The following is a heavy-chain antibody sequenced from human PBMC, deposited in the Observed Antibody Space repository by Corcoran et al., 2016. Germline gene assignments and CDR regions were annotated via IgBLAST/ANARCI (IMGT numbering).Heavy chain of an antibody. CDR1: GYSFTSYW. D-gene: IGHD1-26*01. CDR2: IYPGDSDT. Sequence: EVQLVQSGAEVKKPGESLKISCKGSGYSFTSYWIGWVRQMPGKGLEWMGIIYPGDSDTRYSPSFQGQVTISAGKSISTAYLQWSSLKASDTAMYYCARHKGHYSGSYGAFDYLGQGTLVTVSS. CDR3: ARHKGHYSGSYGAFDY. V-gene: IGHV5-51*01. J-gene: IGHJ4*02.